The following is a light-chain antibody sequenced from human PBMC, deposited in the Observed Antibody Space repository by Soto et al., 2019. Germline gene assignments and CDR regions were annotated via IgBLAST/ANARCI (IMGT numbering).Light chain of an antibody. Sequence: QSALTQPASVSGSPGQSITISCTGSSSDVGGYKYVSRYQQHPGKAPKLMIFEVSNRPSGVSNRFSGSKSGNTASLTISGLQAEDEGDYYCCSYTGGTTLVCGGGTKLTVL. CDR1: SSDVGGYKY. CDR2: EVS. J-gene: IGLJ2*01. V-gene: IGLV2-14*01. CDR3: CSYTGGTTLV.